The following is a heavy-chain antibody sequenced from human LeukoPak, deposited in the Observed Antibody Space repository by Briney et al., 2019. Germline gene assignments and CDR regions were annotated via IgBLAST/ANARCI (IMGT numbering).Heavy chain of an antibody. CDR3: ARAAVTGHGEDY. CDR2: ISGSGGST. Sequence: GGSLRLSCAASGFTFSSYAMSWVRQVPGKGLEWVSAISGSGGSTYYADSVKGRFTISRDNTKNSLYLQLNSLRVEDTAVYYCARAAVTGHGEDYWGQGTLVTVSS. J-gene: IGHJ4*02. D-gene: IGHD6-19*01. CDR1: GFTFSSYA. V-gene: IGHV3-23*01.